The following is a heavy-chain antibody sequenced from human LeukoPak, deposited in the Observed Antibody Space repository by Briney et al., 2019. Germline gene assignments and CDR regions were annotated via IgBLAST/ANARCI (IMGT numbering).Heavy chain of an antibody. CDR2: ISSSSSTI. V-gene: IGHV3-48*01. Sequence: PGGSLRLSCAASGFTFSSYAMSWVRQAPGKGLEWVSYISSSSSTIYYADSVRGRFTISRDNAKNSLYLQMNSLGAEDTAVYYCARERVWSGYYHDYWGQGTLVTVSS. CDR1: GFTFSSYA. D-gene: IGHD3-3*01. J-gene: IGHJ4*02. CDR3: ARERVWSGYYHDY.